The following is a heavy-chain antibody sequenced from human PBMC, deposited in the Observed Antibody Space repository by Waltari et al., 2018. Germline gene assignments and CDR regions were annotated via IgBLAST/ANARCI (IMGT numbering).Heavy chain of an antibody. Sequence: QIQLQQSGPGLVKPSQTLSLTCAISGDSLSSNGVAWNWIRQSPSRGLEWLGRTYYRSKWYEDYALFVKSRLSINSDTSRNQISLHLNSVTPEDTAIYYCARGAKSTFDYWGQGTLVTVSS. CDR1: GDSLSSNGVA. J-gene: IGHJ4*02. V-gene: IGHV6-1*01. CDR3: ARGAKSTFDY. CDR2: TYYRSKWYE.